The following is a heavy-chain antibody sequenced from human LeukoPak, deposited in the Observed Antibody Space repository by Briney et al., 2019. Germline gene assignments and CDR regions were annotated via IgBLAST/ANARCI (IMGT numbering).Heavy chain of an antibody. Sequence: SETLCPTCAVYGGSFSGYYWSRIRQPPGKGLEWIGEINHSGSTNYNPSLKSRVTISADTSKNQFSLKLSSVTAADTAVYYCARGWDSSGYYYFEYWGQGALVTASS. CDR2: INHSGST. D-gene: IGHD3-22*01. CDR3: ARGWDSSGYYYFEY. CDR1: GGSFSGYY. J-gene: IGHJ4*02. V-gene: IGHV4-34*01.